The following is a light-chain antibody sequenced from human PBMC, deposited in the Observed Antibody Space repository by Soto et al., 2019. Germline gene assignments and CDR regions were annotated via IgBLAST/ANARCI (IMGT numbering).Light chain of an antibody. CDR2: HAS. CDR1: QSVSSY. CDR3: QQRSNWPPYT. V-gene: IGKV3-11*01. J-gene: IGKJ2*01. Sequence: EIVLTQSPATLSLSPGERATLSCRASQSVSSYLAWYQQKPGQAPRLLIYHASNRATGIPARFSGSGSVTDFTLTISSREPEDFAVYYCQQRSNWPPYTFGQGTKLEIK.